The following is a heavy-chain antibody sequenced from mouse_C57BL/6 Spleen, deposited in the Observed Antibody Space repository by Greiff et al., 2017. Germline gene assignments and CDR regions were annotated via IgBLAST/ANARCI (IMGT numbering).Heavy chain of an antibody. J-gene: IGHJ4*01. CDR2: ISSGGDYI. CDR1: GFTFSSYA. Sequence: DVMLVESGEGLVKPGGSLKLSCAASGFTFSSYAMSWVRQTPEKRLEWVAYISSGGDYIDYADTVKGRFTISRDNARNTLYLQMSSLKSEDTAMYYCTRDYYGSSYHYAMDYWGQGTSVTVSS. CDR3: TRDYYGSSYHYAMDY. D-gene: IGHD1-1*01. V-gene: IGHV5-9-1*02.